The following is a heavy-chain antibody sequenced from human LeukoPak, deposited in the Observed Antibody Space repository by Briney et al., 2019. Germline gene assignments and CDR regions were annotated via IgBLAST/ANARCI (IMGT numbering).Heavy chain of an antibody. Sequence: GGSLRLSCAASGFTFSSYEMNWVRQAPGKGLEWVAYISSGGSTIYYADSVKGRFTISRDNAKNSLYLQMNSLRAEDTAVYYCARDRVIWTYLSSVDYWGQGTLVTVSS. V-gene: IGHV3-48*03. D-gene: IGHD1-7*01. CDR3: ARDRVIWTYLSSVDY. CDR1: GFTFSSYE. J-gene: IGHJ4*02. CDR2: ISSGGSTI.